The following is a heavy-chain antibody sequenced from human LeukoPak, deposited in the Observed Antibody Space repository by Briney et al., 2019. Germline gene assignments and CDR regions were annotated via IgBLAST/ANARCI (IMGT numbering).Heavy chain of an antibody. CDR2: INPSGGST. J-gene: IGHJ4*02. V-gene: IGHV1-46*01. Sequence: GASVKVSCKASGYTFTSYYMHWVRQAPGQGLEWMGIINPSGGSTSYAQKFQGRVTMTRDMSTSTVYMELSSLRSEDTAVYYCARVRGYYDSSGYLDYWGQGTLVTVSS. D-gene: IGHD3-22*01. CDR3: ARVRGYYDSSGYLDY. CDR1: GYTFTSYY.